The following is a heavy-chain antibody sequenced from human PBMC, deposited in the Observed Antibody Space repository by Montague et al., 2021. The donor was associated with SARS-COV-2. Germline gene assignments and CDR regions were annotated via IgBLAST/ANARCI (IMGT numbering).Heavy chain of an antibody. CDR1: GGSFSGYY. CDR2: INHSGST. V-gene: IGHV4-34*01. Sequence: SETLSLTCAVYGGSFSGYYWSWIRQPPGKGLEWIGEINHSGSTNYNPSLKSRVTISVDTSKNQFSLKLSSVTAVDTAVYYYARWYYYDSSGYYRWGQGTLVTVSS. J-gene: IGHJ4*02. D-gene: IGHD3-22*01. CDR3: ARWYYYDSSGYYR.